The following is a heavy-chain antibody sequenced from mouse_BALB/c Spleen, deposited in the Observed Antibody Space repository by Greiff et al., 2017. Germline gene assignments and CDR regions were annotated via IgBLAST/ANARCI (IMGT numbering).Heavy chain of an antibody. CDR1: GYTFTSYW. V-gene: IGHV1S22*01. D-gene: IGHD1-1*01. CDR2: IYPGSGST. Sequence: LQQPGSELVRPGASVKLSCKASGYTFTSYWMHWVKQRPGQGLEWIGNIYPGSGSTNYDEKFKSKATLTVDTSSSTAYMQLSSLTSEDSAVYYCTREEELYYGSSFSYAMDYWGQGTSVTVSS. J-gene: IGHJ4*01. CDR3: TREEELYYGSSFSYAMDY.